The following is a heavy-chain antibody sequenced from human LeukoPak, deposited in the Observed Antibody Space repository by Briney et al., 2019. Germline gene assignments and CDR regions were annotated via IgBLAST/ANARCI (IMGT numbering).Heavy chain of an antibody. Sequence: SVKVSCKASGGTFSSYAISWVRQAPGQGLEWMGGINPIIGTANYAQKFQGRVTITEDESMSTAYMELSSRRCEDTVVYYCEQEGYWGGGTLATVSS. CDR1: GGTFSSYA. V-gene: IGHV1-69*01. CDR3: EQEGY. CDR2: INPIIGTA. J-gene: IGHJ4*02.